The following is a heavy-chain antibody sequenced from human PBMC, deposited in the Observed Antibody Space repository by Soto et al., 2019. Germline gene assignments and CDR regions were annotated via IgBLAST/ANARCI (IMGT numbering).Heavy chain of an antibody. V-gene: IGHV6-1*01. D-gene: IGHD2-2*01. Sequence: PSQTLSLTCAISGDSVSSNSAAWNWIRQSPSRVLEWLGRTYYRSKWYNDYAVSVKSRITINPDTSKNHFSLRLRSVTPADTAVYYCARYPVVVVPAANYGLDVWGQGTTVTVSS. J-gene: IGHJ6*02. CDR3: ARYPVVVVPAANYGLDV. CDR1: GDSVSSNSAA. CDR2: TYYRSKWYN.